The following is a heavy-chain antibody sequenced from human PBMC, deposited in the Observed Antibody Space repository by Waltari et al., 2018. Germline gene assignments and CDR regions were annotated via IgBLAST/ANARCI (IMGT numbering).Heavy chain of an antibody. CDR3: ARHWKKSGYRCDP. D-gene: IGHD5-12*01. Sequence: QLKLQESGPGLVQPSETRSLTFPVSAGSISRSPYSWGWIRQSPGKGLEWIGGIYYSGSTDYHSSLKSRVTISGDTSKNPFSLKLSSVTGADTAVYYCARHWKKSGYRCDPWGQGTLVTVSS. V-gene: IGHV4-39*01. CDR1: AGSISRSPYS. J-gene: IGHJ5*02. CDR2: IYYSGST.